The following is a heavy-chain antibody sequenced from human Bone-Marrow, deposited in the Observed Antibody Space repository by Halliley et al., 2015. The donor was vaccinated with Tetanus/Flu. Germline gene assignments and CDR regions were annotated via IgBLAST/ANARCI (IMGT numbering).Heavy chain of an antibody. CDR1: GGSINKYY. Sequence: TLSLTCTVSGGSINKYYWSWIRQPPGKGLEWIGYIYYSGATNYNPSLKSRVTISLDKSQNQVSLRLSSVTAADTAVYYCARTADGSPPHFFPDWFDPWGQGTLVTVSS. J-gene: IGHJ5*02. V-gene: IGHV4-59*01. CDR3: ARTADGSPPHFFPDWFDP. CDR2: IYYSGAT. D-gene: IGHD2-15*01.